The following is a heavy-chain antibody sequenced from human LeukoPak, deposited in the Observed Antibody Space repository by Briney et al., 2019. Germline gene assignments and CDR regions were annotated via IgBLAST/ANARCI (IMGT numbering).Heavy chain of an antibody. D-gene: IGHD6-13*01. V-gene: IGHV3-7*05. Sequence: GGSLRPSCTASGLTFSTYWMSWVRQTPEKGLEWVANIKEDGSEEVYVDSVKGRFTISRDNAKSSLYLQMNSLRTEDTAVYYCARDPYSRSWSYGMDVWGQGTTVTLSS. CDR1: GLTFSTYW. J-gene: IGHJ6*02. CDR2: IKEDGSEE. CDR3: ARDPYSRSWSYGMDV.